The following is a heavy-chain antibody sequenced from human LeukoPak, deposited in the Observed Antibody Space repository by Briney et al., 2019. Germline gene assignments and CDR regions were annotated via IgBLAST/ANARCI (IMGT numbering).Heavy chain of an antibody. D-gene: IGHD6-13*01. V-gene: IGHV4-34*01. CDR1: GGSFSGYY. J-gene: IGHJ4*02. CDR2: INHSGST. Sequence: SETLSLTCAVYGGSFSGYYWSWIRQPPGKGLEWIGEINHSGSTNYNPSLKSRVTISVDTSKNQFSLKLSSVTAADTAVYYCARFGTAAAGTPFDYWGQGTLVTVSS. CDR3: ARFGTAAAGTPFDY.